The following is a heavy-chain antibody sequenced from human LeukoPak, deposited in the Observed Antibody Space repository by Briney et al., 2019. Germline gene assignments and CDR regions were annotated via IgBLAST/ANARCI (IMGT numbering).Heavy chain of an antibody. CDR3: AKDGPCSGGSCSHYYYYMDV. CDR1: GYTFTDYY. CDR2: INPNSGGT. J-gene: IGHJ6*03. Sequence: ASVKVSCRASGYTFTDYYIHYVRQAPGLGLEWMGRINPNSGGTIYAQKFQGRVTMTRDTSISTAYMELSRVRSDDTAVYYCAKDGPCSGGSCSHYYYYMDVWGKGTTVTVSS. D-gene: IGHD2-15*01. V-gene: IGHV1-2*06.